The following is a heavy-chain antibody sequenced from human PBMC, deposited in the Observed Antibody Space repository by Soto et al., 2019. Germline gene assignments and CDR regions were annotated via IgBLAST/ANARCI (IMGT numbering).Heavy chain of an antibody. Sequence: SVKVSCKASGGTFSSYAISWVRQAPGQGLEWMGGIIPIFGTANYAQKFQGRVTITADKSTSTAYMELSSLRSEDTAVYYCARGTRYNWNYGYYYYYGMDVWGQGTTVNVS. CDR3: ARGTRYNWNYGYYYYYGMDV. J-gene: IGHJ6*02. V-gene: IGHV1-69*06. D-gene: IGHD1-7*01. CDR1: GGTFSSYA. CDR2: IIPIFGTA.